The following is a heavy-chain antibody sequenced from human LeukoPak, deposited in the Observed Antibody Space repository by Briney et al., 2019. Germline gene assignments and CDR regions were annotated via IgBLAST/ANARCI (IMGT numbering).Heavy chain of an antibody. Sequence: SETLSLTCTVSGGSISSYYWSWIRQPPGKGLEWIGYIYKSGSTNYNTKYSPSLQSRVIISVDTSKSQFSLNLLSVTAADTAVYYCASLGGTYDYWGQGIPVTVSS. CDR1: GGSISSYY. V-gene: IGHV4-59*08. CDR2: IYKSGST. D-gene: IGHD1-26*01. J-gene: IGHJ4*02. CDR3: ASLGGTYDY.